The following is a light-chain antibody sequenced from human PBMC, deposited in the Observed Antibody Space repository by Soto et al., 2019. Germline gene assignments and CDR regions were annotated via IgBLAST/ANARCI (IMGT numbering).Light chain of an antibody. CDR3: QQTNSFPLT. V-gene: IGKV1-12*01. J-gene: IGKJ4*01. Sequence: DIQMTQSPSSVSASVGDRVTITCRASQGIASWLAWYQQKPEKAPKLLIYAATVLQSGFPPRFSGSGSGTDFTLTIISLQPEDFATYYCQQTNSFPLTFGGGTKVEIK. CDR2: AAT. CDR1: QGIASW.